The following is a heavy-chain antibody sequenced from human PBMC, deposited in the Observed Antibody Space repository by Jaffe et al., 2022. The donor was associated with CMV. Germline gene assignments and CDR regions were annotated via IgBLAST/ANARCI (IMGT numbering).Heavy chain of an antibody. V-gene: IGHV3-33*01. Sequence: QVQLVESGGGVVQPGRSLRLSCAASGFTFSSYGMHWVRQAPGKGLEWVAVIWYDGSNKYYADSVKGRFTISRDNSKNTLYLQMNSLRAEDTAVYYCARDAGSPSITIFGVDYGMDVWGQGTTVTVSS. CDR2: IWYDGSNK. D-gene: IGHD3-3*01. CDR1: GFTFSSYG. CDR3: ARDAGSPSITIFGVDYGMDV. J-gene: IGHJ6*02.